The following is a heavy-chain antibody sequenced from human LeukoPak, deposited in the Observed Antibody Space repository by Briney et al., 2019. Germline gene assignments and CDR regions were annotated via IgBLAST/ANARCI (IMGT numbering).Heavy chain of an antibody. D-gene: IGHD6-13*01. CDR1: GGSIGSSGYY. Sequence: SETLSLTCTVSGGSIGSSGYYWAWIRQPPGKGLEWIGVIYYSGTTQYNPSLQSRVTMSVDTSKNQFSLKLTSVTAADTAVYYCARYSSSQGWFDPWGQGILVTVSS. CDR3: ARYSSSQGWFDP. V-gene: IGHV4-39*01. J-gene: IGHJ5*02. CDR2: IYYSGTT.